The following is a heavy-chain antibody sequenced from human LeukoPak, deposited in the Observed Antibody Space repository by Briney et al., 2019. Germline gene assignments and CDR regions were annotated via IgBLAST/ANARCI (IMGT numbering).Heavy chain of an antibody. J-gene: IGHJ4*02. D-gene: IGHD1-1*01. CDR3: AKVRSGSANWALRIFDN. CDR1: GFAFGSEA. V-gene: IGHV3-23*01. CDR2: ISPGGGTT. Sequence: GGSLRLSCAVSGFAFGSEAMSWVRQSPARGLEWVASISPGGGTTYYADYVKGRFTISRDNSNNTLYMQMHSLRAEDTAVYYCAKVRSGSANWALRIFDNWGQGTLVTVSS.